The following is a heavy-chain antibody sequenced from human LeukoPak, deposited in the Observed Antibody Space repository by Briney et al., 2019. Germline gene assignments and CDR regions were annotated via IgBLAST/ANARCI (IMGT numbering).Heavy chain of an antibody. CDR1: GFTFDDYA. V-gene: IGHV3-9*01. CDR3: AKDIGSSWYWAFDI. D-gene: IGHD6-13*01. J-gene: IGHJ3*02. Sequence: GGSLRLSCAASGFTFDDYAMHWVRQAPGKGLEWVSGISWNSGSIGYADSVKGRFTISRDNAKNSLYLQMNSLRAEDTALYYRAKDIGSSWYWAFDIWGQGTMVTVSS. CDR2: ISWNSGSI.